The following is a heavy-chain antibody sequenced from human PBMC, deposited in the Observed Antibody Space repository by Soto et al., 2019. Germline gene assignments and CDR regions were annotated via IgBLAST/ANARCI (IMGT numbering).Heavy chain of an antibody. CDR3: ARGSNSNNLKVLDY. J-gene: IGHJ4*02. CDR1: GFTISSNY. Sequence: EVQLVESGGGLVQPGVSLRLSCAVTGFTISSNYMNWVRQAPGTGLEWVSDMYAAGSTSYEDSVKGRFNISRDNSKNTVYLQMNSRRGEDTAVYYCARGSNSNNLKVLDYWGQGTLVTVSS. D-gene: IGHD1-1*01. CDR2: MYAAGST. V-gene: IGHV3-66*01.